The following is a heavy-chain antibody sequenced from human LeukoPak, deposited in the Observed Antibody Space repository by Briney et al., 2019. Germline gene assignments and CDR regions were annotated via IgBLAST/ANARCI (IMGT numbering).Heavy chain of an antibody. CDR2: ISTYNGNT. V-gene: IGHV1-18*01. CDR1: GYTFTSYG. Sequence: ASVKVSCKASGYTFTSYGISWVRHAPGQGLEWMGWISTYNGNTNYAQKLQGRVTMTTDTSTSTAYMELRSLRSDDTAVYYCARDSPNWRVVVIGDYWGQGTLVTVSS. CDR3: ARDSPNWRVVVIGDY. J-gene: IGHJ4*02. D-gene: IGHD3-22*01.